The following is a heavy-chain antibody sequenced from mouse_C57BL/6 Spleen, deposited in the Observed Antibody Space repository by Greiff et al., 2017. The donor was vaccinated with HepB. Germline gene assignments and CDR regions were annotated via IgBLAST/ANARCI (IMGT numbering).Heavy chain of an antibody. J-gene: IGHJ4*01. CDR2: IYPGDGDT. CDR1: GYAFSSSW. D-gene: IGHD2-4*01. Sequence: QVQLQQSGPELVKPGASVKISCKASGYAFSSSWMNWVKQRPGKGLEWIGRIYPGDGDTNYNGKFKGKATLTAEKSSSTAYMQLSSLTSEDSAVYFCARRVYDYGYAMDYWGQGTSVTVSS. CDR3: ARRVYDYGYAMDY. V-gene: IGHV1-82*01.